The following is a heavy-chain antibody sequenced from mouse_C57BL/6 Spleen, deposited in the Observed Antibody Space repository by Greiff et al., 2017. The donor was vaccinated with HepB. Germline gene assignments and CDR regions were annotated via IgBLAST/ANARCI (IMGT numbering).Heavy chain of an antibody. CDR1: GYTFTSYW. CDR3: ARSGDYGNYVGY. CDR2: IDPSDSYT. V-gene: IGHV1-69*01. Sequence: QVQLQQPGAELVMPGASVKLSCKASGYTFTSYWMHWVKQRPGQGLEWIGEIDPSDSYTNYNQKFKGKSTLTVDKSSSTAYMQLSSRTSEDSAVYYCARSGDYGNYVGYWGQGTTLTVSS. J-gene: IGHJ2*01. D-gene: IGHD2-1*01.